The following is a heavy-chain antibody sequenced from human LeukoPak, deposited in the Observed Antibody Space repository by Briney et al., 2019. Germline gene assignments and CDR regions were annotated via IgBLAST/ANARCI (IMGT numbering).Heavy chain of an antibody. CDR3: AKEGQGDYGYFDY. Sequence: GGSLRLSCAASGFTFDDYAMHWVRQAPGKGLEWVSGISWNSGSIGYADSVKGRFTISRDNAKNSLYLQMNSLRAEDTALYYCAKEGQGDYGYFDYWGQGTLVTVSS. J-gene: IGHJ4*02. CDR1: GFTFDDYA. V-gene: IGHV3-9*01. D-gene: IGHD4-17*01. CDR2: ISWNSGSI.